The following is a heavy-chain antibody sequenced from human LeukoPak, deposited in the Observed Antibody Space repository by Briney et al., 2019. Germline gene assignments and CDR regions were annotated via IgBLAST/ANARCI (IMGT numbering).Heavy chain of an antibody. CDR2: IYYSGST. V-gene: IGHV4-59*08. D-gene: IGHD2-8*02. CDR3: ARPYGLLAFDY. J-gene: IGHJ4*02. Sequence: SETLSLTCTVSGGSISSYYWSWIRQPPGKGLEWIGYIYYSGSTNYNPSLKSRVTISVDTSKNQFSLKLSSVTAADTAVYYCARPYGLLAFDYWGQGTLVTVSS. CDR1: GGSISSYY.